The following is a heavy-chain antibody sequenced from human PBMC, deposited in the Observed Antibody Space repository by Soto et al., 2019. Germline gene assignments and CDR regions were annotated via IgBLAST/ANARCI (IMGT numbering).Heavy chain of an antibody. D-gene: IGHD4-17*01. V-gene: IGHV4-59*01. J-gene: IGHJ4*02. CDR3: ARSSSYDYGDYGFDY. CDR2: IYYSGST. Sequence: PSETLSLTCTVSGGSISSYYWSWIRQPPGKGLEWIGYIYYSGSTNYNPSLKSRVTISVDTSKNQFSLKLSSVTAADTAVYYCARSSSYDYGDYGFDYWGQGTLVTVSS. CDR1: GGSISSYY.